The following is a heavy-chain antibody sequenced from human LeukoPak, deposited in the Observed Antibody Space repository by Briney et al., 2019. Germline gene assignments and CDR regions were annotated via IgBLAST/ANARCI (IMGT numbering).Heavy chain of an antibody. J-gene: IGHJ4*02. D-gene: IGHD6-13*01. CDR1: GFTFSSYS. CDR3: AKDTRIAAAGTFDY. V-gene: IGHV3-48*04. Sequence: PGGSLRLSCAASGFTFSSYSMNWVRQAPGKGLEWVSYISSSSSTIYYADSVKGRFTISRDNAKNSLYLQMNSLRAEDTALYYCAKDTRIAAAGTFDYWGQGTLVTVSS. CDR2: ISSSSSTI.